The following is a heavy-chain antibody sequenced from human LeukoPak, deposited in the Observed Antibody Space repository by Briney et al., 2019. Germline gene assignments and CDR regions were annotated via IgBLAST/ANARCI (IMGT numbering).Heavy chain of an antibody. V-gene: IGHV4-59*01. CDR2: ISYSGNT. Sequence: SETLSLTCTVSSGSISSFYWSWIRQPPGKGLEWIGYISYSGNTKYNPSLKRRVTISVDTSKNQFSLKLSSVTAADTAVYYCARDYGGKFDYWRQGTLVTVSS. D-gene: IGHD4-23*01. CDR1: SGSISSFY. J-gene: IGHJ4*02. CDR3: ARDYGGKFDY.